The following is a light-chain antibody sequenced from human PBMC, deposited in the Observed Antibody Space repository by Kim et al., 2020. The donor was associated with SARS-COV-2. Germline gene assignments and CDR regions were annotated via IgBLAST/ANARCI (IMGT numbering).Light chain of an antibody. CDR3: QVWDTDTDDYV. CDR2: YDS. V-gene: IGLV3-21*01. Sequence: SYELTQPPSVSVSPGQTASITCGGNNIGGHSVHWYQQKPGQAPVLVIYYDSDRPSGIPERFSGSKAATTATLTISRVEAGDEADYYCQVWDTDTDDYVFGTGTKVTVL. J-gene: IGLJ1*01. CDR1: NIGGHS.